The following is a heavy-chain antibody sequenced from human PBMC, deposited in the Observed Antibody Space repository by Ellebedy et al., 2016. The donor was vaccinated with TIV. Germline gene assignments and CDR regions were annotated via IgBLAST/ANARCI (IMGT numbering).Heavy chain of an antibody. CDR2: ISGSGGST. Sequence: GESLKISCAASGFAVSSNDMSWVRQAPGKGLEWVSAISGSGGSTYYADSVKGRFTISRDNSKNTLYLQMNSLRAEDTAVYYCARGGMQYFEYWGQGTLVTVSS. D-gene: IGHD3-16*01. V-gene: IGHV3-23*01. J-gene: IGHJ4*02. CDR3: ARGGMQYFEY. CDR1: GFAVSSND.